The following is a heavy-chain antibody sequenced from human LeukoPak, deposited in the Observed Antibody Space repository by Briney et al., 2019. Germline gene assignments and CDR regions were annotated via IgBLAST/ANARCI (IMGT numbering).Heavy chain of an antibody. J-gene: IGHJ4*02. V-gene: IGHV3-21*01. D-gene: IGHD3-9*01. CDR2: ISSSSSYI. CDR1: GFTFSSYS. CDR3: ARERTYYDILAGYATYYFDY. Sequence: GGSLRLSCAASGFTFSSYSMNWVRQAPGKGLEWVSSISSSSSYIYYADSVKGRFTISRDNAKNSLYLQMNSLRAEDTAVYYCARERTYYDILAGYATYYFDYWGQGTLVTVSS.